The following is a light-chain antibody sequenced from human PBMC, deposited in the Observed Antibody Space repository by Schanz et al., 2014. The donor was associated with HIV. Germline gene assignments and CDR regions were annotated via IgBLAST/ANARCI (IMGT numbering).Light chain of an antibody. Sequence: QSALTQSASVSGSPGQSITISCTGTISDVGSYNLVSWYQQHPGKAPKLIIYEGSKRPLGVSNRFSGSKSGNTASLTISGLQAEDEADYYCSSYSSESSPYVFGTGTKLTVL. CDR2: EGS. CDR1: ISDVGSYNL. CDR3: SSYSSESSPYV. V-gene: IGLV2-14*02. J-gene: IGLJ1*01.